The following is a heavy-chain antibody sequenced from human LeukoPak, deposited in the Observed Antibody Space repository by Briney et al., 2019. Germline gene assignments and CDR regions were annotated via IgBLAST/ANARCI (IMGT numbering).Heavy chain of an antibody. J-gene: IGHJ6*02. CDR2: ISAYNGNT. D-gene: IGHD2-2*01. CDR1: GYTFTSYG. V-gene: IGHV1-18*01. CDR3: AGDGVVVVPAAIQSSYYYYGMDV. Sequence: ASVKGSCKASGYTFTSYGISWVRQAPGQGLEWMGWISAYNGNTNYAQKLQGRVTMTTDTSTSTAYMELRSLRSDDTAVYYCAGDGVVVVPAAIQSSYYYYGMDVWGQGTTVTVSS.